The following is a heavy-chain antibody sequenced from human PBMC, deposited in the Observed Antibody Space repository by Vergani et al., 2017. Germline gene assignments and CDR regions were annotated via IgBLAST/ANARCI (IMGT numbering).Heavy chain of an antibody. J-gene: IGHJ6*02. Sequence: QVQLVESGGGLVKPGGSLRLSCAASGFTFSDYYMSWIRQAPGKGLEWVSYISSSSSYTNYADSVKGRFTISRDNAKNSLYLQMNSLRAEDTAVYYCARDNFTAGADDYYYYGMDVWGQGTTVTVSS. D-gene: IGHD1-1*01. CDR3: ARDNFTAGADDYYYYGMDV. V-gene: IGHV3-11*05. CDR2: ISSSSSYT. CDR1: GFTFSDYY.